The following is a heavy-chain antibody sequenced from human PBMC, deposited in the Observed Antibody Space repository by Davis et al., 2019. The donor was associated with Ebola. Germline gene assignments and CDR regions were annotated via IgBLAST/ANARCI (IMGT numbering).Heavy chain of an antibody. V-gene: IGHV4-34*01. J-gene: IGHJ5*02. D-gene: IGHD6-13*01. Sequence: MPSETLSLTCAVYGGSFSGYYWSWIRQPPGKGLEWIGSIYYSGSTYYNPSLKSRVTISVDTSKNQFSLKLSSVTAADTAVYYCARRVWGSSRARDNWFDPWGQGTLVTVSS. CDR2: IYYSGST. CDR1: GGSFSGYY. CDR3: ARRVWGSSRARDNWFDP.